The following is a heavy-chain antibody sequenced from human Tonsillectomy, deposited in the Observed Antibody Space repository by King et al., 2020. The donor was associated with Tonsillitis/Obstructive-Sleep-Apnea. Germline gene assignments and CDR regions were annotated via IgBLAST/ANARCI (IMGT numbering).Heavy chain of an antibody. D-gene: IGHD2/OR15-2a*01. J-gene: IGHJ6*03. CDR3: AREISSYYYMDV. CDR2: ISASSRYT. Sequence: VQLVESGGGLVKPGGSLRLSCAASGLTFSDYFMNWILQAPGKGLEWVSYISASSRYTKYADSVKGRFSISRDNAKNSLYLQMNSLRAEDTAVYYCAREISSYYYMDVWGKGTPVTVSS. V-gene: IGHV3-11*05. CDR1: GLTFSDYF.